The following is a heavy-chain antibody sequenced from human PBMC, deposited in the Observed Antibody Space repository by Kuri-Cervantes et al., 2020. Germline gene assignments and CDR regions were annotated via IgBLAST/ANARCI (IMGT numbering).Heavy chain of an antibody. D-gene: IGHD5-12*01. J-gene: IGHJ5*02. CDR3: AGDNSGFYYNWFDP. Sequence: GGSLRLSCAASGFTFSSYSMNWVRQAPGKGLEWVAVIWFDGSTKYYADSVKGRFTISRDNSKNTLFLQMNSLRAEDTAVYYCAGDNSGFYYNWFDPWGRGTLVTVSS. CDR2: IWFDGSTK. V-gene: IGHV3-33*08. CDR1: GFTFSSYS.